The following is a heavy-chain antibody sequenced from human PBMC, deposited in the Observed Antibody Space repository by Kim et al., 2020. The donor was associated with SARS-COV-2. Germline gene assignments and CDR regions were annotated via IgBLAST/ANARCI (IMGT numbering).Heavy chain of an antibody. Sequence: GGSLRLSCAASGFTFSSYWMSWVRQAPGKGLEWVANIKQDGSEKYYVDSVKGRFTISRDNAKNSLYLQMNSLRAEDTAVYYCARGEAAAGIPNYYYYGMDVWGQGTTVTVSS. D-gene: IGHD6-13*01. CDR3: ARGEAAAGIPNYYYYGMDV. CDR2: IKQDGSEK. V-gene: IGHV3-7*04. J-gene: IGHJ6*02. CDR1: GFTFSSYW.